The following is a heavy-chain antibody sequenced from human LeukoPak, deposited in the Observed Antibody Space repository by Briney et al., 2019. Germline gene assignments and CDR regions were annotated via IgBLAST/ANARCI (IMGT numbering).Heavy chain of an antibody. V-gene: IGHV3-30*02. CDR3: AKEYKSDVDTAHADY. D-gene: IGHD5-18*01. CDR2: IRYDGSNK. J-gene: IGHJ4*02. CDR1: GFTFSSYG. Sequence: GGSLRLSCAASGFTFSSYGMHWVRQAPGKGLEWVAFIRYDGSNKYYADSVKGRFTISRDNSKNTLYLQMNSLRAEDTAVYYCAKEYKSDVDTAHADYWGQGTLVTVSS.